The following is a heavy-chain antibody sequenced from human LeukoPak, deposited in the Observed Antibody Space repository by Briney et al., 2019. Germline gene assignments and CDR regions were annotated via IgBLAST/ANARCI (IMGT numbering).Heavy chain of an antibody. Sequence: ASVKVSCKASGYTFTGYYMHWVRQAPGQGLEWMGWINPNSGGTNYAQKFQGRVTMTRDTSISTAYMELSRLRSDDTAGYYCARGITIFGVVITRSYYYYYMDVWGKGTTVTVSS. CDR1: GYTFTGYY. V-gene: IGHV1-2*02. CDR3: ARGITIFGVVITRSYYYYYMDV. J-gene: IGHJ6*03. CDR2: INPNSGGT. D-gene: IGHD3-3*01.